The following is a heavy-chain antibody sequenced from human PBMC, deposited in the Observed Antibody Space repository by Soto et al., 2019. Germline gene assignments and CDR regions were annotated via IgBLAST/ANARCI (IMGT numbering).Heavy chain of an antibody. CDR1: GFTFTSSA. J-gene: IGHJ4*02. Sequence: EASVKVSCKASGFTFTSSAVQWVRQARGQRLEWIGWIVVGSGNTNYAQKFQERVTITRDMSTSTAYMELSSLRSEDTAVYYCAVGAYCGGDCYSGADYWGQGTLVTVSS. D-gene: IGHD2-21*02. V-gene: IGHV1-58*01. CDR2: IVVGSGNT. CDR3: AVGAYCGGDCYSGADY.